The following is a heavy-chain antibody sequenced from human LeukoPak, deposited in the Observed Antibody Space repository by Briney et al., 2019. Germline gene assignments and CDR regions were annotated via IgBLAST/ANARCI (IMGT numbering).Heavy chain of an antibody. V-gene: IGHV1-2*02. J-gene: IGHJ4*02. CDR1: GYTFTGYY. CDR2: INPNSGGT. Sequence: ASVKVSCKASGYTFTGYYMHWVRQAPGQGLEWMGWINPNSGGTNYAQKFQGRVTMTGDTSISTAYMELSRLRSDDTAVYYCARVRRDSSGYYSLFDYWGQGTLVTVSS. D-gene: IGHD3-22*01. CDR3: ARVRRDSSGYYSLFDY.